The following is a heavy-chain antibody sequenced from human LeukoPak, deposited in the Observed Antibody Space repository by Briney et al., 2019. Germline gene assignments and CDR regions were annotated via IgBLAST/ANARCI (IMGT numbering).Heavy chain of an antibody. V-gene: IGHV1-8*01. CDR3: ARTVPHASEFDY. J-gene: IGHJ4*02. CDR1: GYSFTSYD. Sequence: ASVKVSCKASGYSFTSYDINWVRQATGQGLEWMGWMIPNSGNTGYAQKFQGRVTMTTNTSISTAYMELSSLRSEDTAVYYCARTVPHASEFDYWGQGTLVTVSS. D-gene: IGHD2-2*01. CDR2: MIPNSGNT.